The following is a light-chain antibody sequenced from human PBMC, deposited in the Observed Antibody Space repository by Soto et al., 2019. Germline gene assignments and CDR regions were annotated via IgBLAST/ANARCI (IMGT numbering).Light chain of an antibody. J-gene: IGKJ1*01. CDR1: QGLDRW. CDR2: DRS. V-gene: IGKV1-5*01. CDR3: QQYDNNPWT. Sequence: DFEMTRSHSTVSASVGDRVPITCGASQGLDRWVAWYQQKPGKAPKSLIYDRSILEPGVPSRFSGSGSGTEFTLTISSLQSDDFATYYCQQYDNNPWTFGQGTKVDIK.